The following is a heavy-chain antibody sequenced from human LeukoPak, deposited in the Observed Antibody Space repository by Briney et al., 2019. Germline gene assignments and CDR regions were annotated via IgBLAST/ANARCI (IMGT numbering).Heavy chain of an antibody. CDR2: ISSSSSYI. Sequence: GGSLRLSGAASGFTFSSYSMTWFRKAPGKGLEWVSSISSSSSYIYYADSVKGRFTISRDNAKNSLYLQMNSLRAEDTAVYYCARLDYGSGGPTDYYYMDVWGKGTTVTVSS. V-gene: IGHV3-21*01. D-gene: IGHD3-10*01. J-gene: IGHJ6*03. CDR1: GFTFSSYS. CDR3: ARLDYGSGGPTDYYYMDV.